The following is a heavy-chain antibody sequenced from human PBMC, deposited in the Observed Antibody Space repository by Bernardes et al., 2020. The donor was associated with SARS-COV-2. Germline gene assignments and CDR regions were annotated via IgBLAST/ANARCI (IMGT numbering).Heavy chain of an antibody. Sequence: GVLRLSCEASGFSFSEYAMNWVRQAPGKGLEWLSYISSRSTTIYVADTVKGRFAISRDNAKNSVYLQMNSLRAEDTAVYYCARGRGAVAPMDHWGQGTLVTVSS. D-gene: IGHD1-26*01. CDR1: GFSFSEYA. CDR2: ISSRSTTI. CDR3: ARGRGAVAPMDH. V-gene: IGHV3-48*01. J-gene: IGHJ4*02.